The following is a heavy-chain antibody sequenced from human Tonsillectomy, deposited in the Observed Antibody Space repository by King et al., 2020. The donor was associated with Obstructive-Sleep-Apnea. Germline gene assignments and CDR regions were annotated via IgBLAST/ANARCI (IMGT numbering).Heavy chain of an antibody. CDR1: GGSFSGYY. D-gene: IGHD3-10*01. V-gene: IGHV4-34*01. CDR3: ARGLDYGSGSYYI. J-gene: IGHJ4*02. CDR2: INHSGST. Sequence: VQLQQWGAGLLKPSETLSLTCAVYGGSFSGYYCSWIRQPPGKGLEWIGEINHSGSTNYNPSLKSRVTISVDTSKNQFSLKLSSVTAADTAVYYCARGLDYGSGSYYIWGRGTLVTVSS.